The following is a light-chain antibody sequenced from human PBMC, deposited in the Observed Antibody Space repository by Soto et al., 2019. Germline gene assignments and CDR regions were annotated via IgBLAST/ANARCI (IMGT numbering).Light chain of an antibody. J-gene: IGLJ6*01. Sequence: QSALTQPPSASGSPGQSVTISCAGTSSDVGGYHYVSWYQQHPGKPPKLVIYEVSKRPSGVPDRFSGSKSGNTASLTVAGLLADDEADYYSRSYGPRDIFSVFGTGTKLTVL. CDR1: SSDVGGYHY. CDR2: EVS. V-gene: IGLV2-8*01. CDR3: RSYGPRDIFSV.